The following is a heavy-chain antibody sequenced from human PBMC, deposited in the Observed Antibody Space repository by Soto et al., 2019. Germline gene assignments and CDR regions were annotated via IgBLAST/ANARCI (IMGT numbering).Heavy chain of an antibody. CDR2: IRSKTDGGTT. CDR1: GLTLSSAW. Sequence: EVQLVESGGGLVKPGESLRLSCAVSGLTLSSAWMSWVRQAPGKGLEWVGRIRSKTDGGTTDYAAPVKGRFTISRDESKNTLYLQMNSLKTEDTAVYYCATGGSFYTYWGQGTLVTVSS. V-gene: IGHV3-15*01. CDR3: ATGGSFYTY. J-gene: IGHJ4*02. D-gene: IGHD1-26*01.